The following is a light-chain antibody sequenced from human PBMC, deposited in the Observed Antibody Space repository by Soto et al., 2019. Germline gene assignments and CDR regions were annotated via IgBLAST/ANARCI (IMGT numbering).Light chain of an antibody. V-gene: IGKV3-15*01. CDR3: QQYNKWPPRT. CDR2: GAS. J-gene: IGKJ1*01. CDR1: QSLTSSY. Sequence: EIVLTQSPGTLSLSPGETATLSCRASQSLTSSYLAWYQQRPGQAPRLLIYGASTRAPGFPARFSGSGSGTDFTLTISSLQSEDFAVYYCQQYNKWPPRTFGQGTKVDIK.